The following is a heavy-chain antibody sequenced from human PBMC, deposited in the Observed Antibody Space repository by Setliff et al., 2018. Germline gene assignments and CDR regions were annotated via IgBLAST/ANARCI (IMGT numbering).Heavy chain of an antibody. V-gene: IGHV3-11*04. CDR2: ISSSGSTI. Sequence: PGGSLRLSCAASGFTFSDYYMSWIRQAPGRGLEWVSYISSSGSTIYYADSVKGRFTISRDNAKNSLYLQMNSLRAEDTAVYYCACPDILTGLYDYWGQGTLVTVSS. D-gene: IGHD3-9*01. CDR3: ACPDILTGLYDY. J-gene: IGHJ4*02. CDR1: GFTFSDYY.